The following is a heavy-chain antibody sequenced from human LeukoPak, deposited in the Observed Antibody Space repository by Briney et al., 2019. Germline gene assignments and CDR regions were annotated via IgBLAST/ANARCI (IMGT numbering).Heavy chain of an antibody. V-gene: IGHV3-23*03. CDR2: IYSGGST. Sequence: PGGSLRLSCTASGFTFSSYAMSWVRQAPGKGLEWVSVIYSGGSTYYADSVKGRFTISRDNSKNTVFLQMNSLRAEDTAIYYCAKSGSGSYSWGQGTLVTVSS. J-gene: IGHJ5*02. CDR3: AKSGSGSYS. CDR1: GFTFSSYA. D-gene: IGHD1-26*01.